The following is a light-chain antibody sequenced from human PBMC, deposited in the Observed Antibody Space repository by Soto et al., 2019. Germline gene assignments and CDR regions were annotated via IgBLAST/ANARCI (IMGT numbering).Light chain of an antibody. CDR3: SSYTSSSIYV. Sequence: QSALTQPASVSGSPGQSITISCTGTSSDVGGYNYVSWYQQHPGKAPKLRIYDVSNRPSGVSNRFSGSKPGKTASLAISGLQAQDAADYYCSSYTSSSIYVFGTGTKVTVL. J-gene: IGLJ1*01. CDR2: DVS. CDR1: SSDVGGYNY. V-gene: IGLV2-14*01.